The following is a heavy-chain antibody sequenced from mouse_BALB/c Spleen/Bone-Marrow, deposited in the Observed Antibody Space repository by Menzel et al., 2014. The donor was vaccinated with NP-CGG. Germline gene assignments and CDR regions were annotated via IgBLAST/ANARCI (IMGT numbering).Heavy chain of an antibody. D-gene: IGHD2-4*01. Sequence: EVQLVESGGDLVKPGGSLKLSCAAFGFTFSSYGMSWVRQTPDKRLEWVATISSGGSYTYYPDSVKGRFTIPRDNAKNTLYLQMHSLKSDDTAMYYCARQTYYDYDGYFDYWGQGTTLTISS. V-gene: IGHV5-6*01. CDR3: ARQTYYDYDGYFDY. CDR1: GFTFSSYG. CDR2: ISSGGSYT. J-gene: IGHJ2*01.